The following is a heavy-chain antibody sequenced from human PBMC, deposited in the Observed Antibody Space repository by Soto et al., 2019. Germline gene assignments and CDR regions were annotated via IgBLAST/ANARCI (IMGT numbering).Heavy chain of an antibody. CDR1: GGSFSGYY. J-gene: IGHJ5*02. CDR2: INHSGNT. D-gene: IGHD2-21*02. V-gene: IGHV4-34*01. Sequence: SETLSLTCSIYGGSFSGYYWSWIRQPPGKGLEWIGEINHSGNTNYNPSLKSRVTISVDTSNNQFSLKLNSVTAADTAVYYCARGSSVVVTASGWFDPWGQGTLVTVSS. CDR3: ARGSSVVVTASGWFDP.